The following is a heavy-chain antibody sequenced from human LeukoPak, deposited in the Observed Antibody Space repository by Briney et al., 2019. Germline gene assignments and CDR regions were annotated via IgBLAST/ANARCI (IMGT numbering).Heavy chain of an antibody. J-gene: IGHJ4*02. Sequence: PGRSLRLSCAASGFTFSSYGMHWVRQAPGKGLEWVAVISYDGSNKYYADSVKGRFTISRDNSKNTLYLQMNSLRAEDTAVYYCARDLEVTDYWGQGTLVTVSS. V-gene: IGHV3-30*03. CDR1: GFTFSSYG. CDR2: ISYDGSNK. CDR3: ARDLEVTDY.